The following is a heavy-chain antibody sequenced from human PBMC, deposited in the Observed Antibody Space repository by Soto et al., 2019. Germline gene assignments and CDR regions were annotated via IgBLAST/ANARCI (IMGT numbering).Heavy chain of an antibody. D-gene: IGHD2-2*01. J-gene: IGHJ4*02. CDR2: IQSGGPT. Sequence: GGSMRLSCAASGVPVSSKYMSWVRQAPGKGLEWVSLIQSGGPTYYADSVKGRFTISRDNSKNTLYLQMNSLRADDTAVYYCAKDIVVIPAATPGFDYWGQGTLVTVSS. V-gene: IGHV3-53*01. CDR1: GVPVSSKY. CDR3: AKDIVVIPAATPGFDY.